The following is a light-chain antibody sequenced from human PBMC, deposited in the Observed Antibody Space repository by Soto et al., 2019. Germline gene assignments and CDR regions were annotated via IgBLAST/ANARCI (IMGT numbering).Light chain of an antibody. CDR2: AAS. CDR3: QQYYSYPFLT. CDR1: QGISSY. Sequence: AIRMTQSPSSFSASTGDRVTITCRASQGISSYLAWYQQKPGKAPKLLIYAASTLQSGVPSRCSGSGSGTDFTLSISCLQSEDFATYYWQQYYSYPFLTFGGGTKVEIK. V-gene: IGKV1-8*01. J-gene: IGKJ4*02.